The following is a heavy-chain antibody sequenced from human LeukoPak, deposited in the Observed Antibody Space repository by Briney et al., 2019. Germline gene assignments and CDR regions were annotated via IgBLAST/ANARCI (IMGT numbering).Heavy chain of an antibody. V-gene: IGHV4-39*01. Sequence: SETLSLTCTVSGGSISSSSYYWGWIRQPPGKGLEWIGSIYHSGSTYYNPSLKSRVTISVDTSKNQFSLKLSSVTAADTAVYYCAAGYYDSSGPGNYFDYWGQGTLVTVSS. J-gene: IGHJ4*02. CDR1: GGSISSSSYY. CDR2: IYHSGST. D-gene: IGHD3-22*01. CDR3: AAGYYDSSGPGNYFDY.